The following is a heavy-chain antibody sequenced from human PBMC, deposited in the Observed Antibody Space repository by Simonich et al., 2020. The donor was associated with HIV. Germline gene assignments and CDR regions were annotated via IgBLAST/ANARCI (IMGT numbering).Heavy chain of an antibody. CDR1: GGSFSGYY. V-gene: IGHV4-34*01. D-gene: IGHD6-13*01. CDR3: ARLTAGGLGEYFQH. CDR2: INHRGST. J-gene: IGHJ1*01. Sequence: QVQLQQWGAGLLKPSETLSLTCAVYGGSFSGYYWSWIRQPPGKALEWIGEINHRGSTNYNPSLMSRVTISVDTSKNQFSLKLSSVTAADTAVYYCARLTAGGLGEYFQHWGQGTLVTVSS.